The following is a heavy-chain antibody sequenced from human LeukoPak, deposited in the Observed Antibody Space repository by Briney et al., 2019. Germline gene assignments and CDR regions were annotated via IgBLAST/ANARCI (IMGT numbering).Heavy chain of an antibody. J-gene: IGHJ3*02. CDR1: GFTFSSYS. Sequence: RPGGSLRLSCAAPGFTFSSYSMNWVRQAPGKGLEWVSSISSSSSYIYYADSVKGRFTISRDNAKNSLYLQMNSLRAEDTALYYCAKMDYYYDSSGPRAHDAFDIWGQGTMVTVSS. D-gene: IGHD3-22*01. CDR2: ISSSSSYI. V-gene: IGHV3-21*04. CDR3: AKMDYYYDSSGPRAHDAFDI.